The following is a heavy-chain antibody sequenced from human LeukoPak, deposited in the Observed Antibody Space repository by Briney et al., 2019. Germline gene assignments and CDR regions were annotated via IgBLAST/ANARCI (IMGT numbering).Heavy chain of an antibody. Sequence: PGGSLRLSCAVSGFTLSTYWMSWVRQAPGKGLEWVANINQDASAKYYVDSVKGRFTISRDNAKNSLYLQMNSLRAEDTGVYYCATSSAAPANMWGQGTLATVSS. CDR1: GFTLSTYW. J-gene: IGHJ4*02. V-gene: IGHV3-7*01. CDR3: ATSSAAPANM. CDR2: INQDASAK. D-gene: IGHD2-2*01.